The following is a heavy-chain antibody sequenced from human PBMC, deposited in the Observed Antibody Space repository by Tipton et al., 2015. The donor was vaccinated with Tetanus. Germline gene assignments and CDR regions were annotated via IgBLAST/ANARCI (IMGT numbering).Heavy chain of an antibody. Sequence: TLSLTCTVSGGSVNIASYSWSWIRRPPGKGLDWIGNLYYTGSVHDNPSLQRRVTISADASKNQFSLKLTSVTAADTAIYYCARRGNQSSSSSGGLDVWGQGTTVTVSS. J-gene: IGHJ6*02. CDR1: GGSVNIASYS. V-gene: IGHV4-61*01. D-gene: IGHD6-13*01. CDR2: LYYTGSV. CDR3: ARRGNQSSSSSGGLDV.